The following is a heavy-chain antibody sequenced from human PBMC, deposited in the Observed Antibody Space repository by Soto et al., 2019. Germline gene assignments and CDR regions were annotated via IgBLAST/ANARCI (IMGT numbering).Heavy chain of an antibody. CDR1: GYTFTDLY. V-gene: IGHV1-2*02. J-gene: IGHJ4*02. CDR3: ARDTCGPLDY. CDR2: VDPRSGDR. Sequence: QVQLVQSGAELKKPGASVRVSCKPSGYTFTDLYIHWVRQAPGQGLEWMGWVDPRSGDRRNTQKFQGRVTMSRDTSTSTVYMELNSLTSDDTAVYYCARDTCGPLDYWGQGTLVTVSS. D-gene: IGHD2-8*02.